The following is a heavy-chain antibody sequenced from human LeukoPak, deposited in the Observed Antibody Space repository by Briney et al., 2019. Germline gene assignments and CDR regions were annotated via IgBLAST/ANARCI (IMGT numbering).Heavy chain of an antibody. V-gene: IGHV1-8*02. D-gene: IGHD5-18*01. J-gene: IGHJ4*02. CDR1: GYTFTDYD. Sequence: ASVKVSCQTSGYTFTDYDINWVRQAPGEGLEWMGWVKTTDGSTAIARDIQGKISLSPDTSTDTVHMQLSGLTSEDTAIFYCARGMRGGTGVYSYGFYFDHWGQGTPLTVSS. CDR2: VKTTDGST. CDR3: ARGMRGGTGVYSYGFYFDH.